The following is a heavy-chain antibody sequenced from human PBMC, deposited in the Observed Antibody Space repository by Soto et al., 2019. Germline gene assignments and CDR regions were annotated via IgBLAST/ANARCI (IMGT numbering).Heavy chain of an antibody. CDR2: IIPIFRAT. CDR3: ATNNGSGEKHFDS. J-gene: IGHJ4*02. CDR1: GGTFTNYA. D-gene: IGHD3-10*01. Sequence: QVQLVQSGAEVKKPGSSVSVSCKTSGGTFTNYAFGWVRQAPGQGLEWMGEIIPIFRATDYAPKFQGRVTLTADKSTSTAYMELSSLRSEDTAVYYCATNNGSGEKHFDSWGQGTLVTVSS. V-gene: IGHV1-69*06.